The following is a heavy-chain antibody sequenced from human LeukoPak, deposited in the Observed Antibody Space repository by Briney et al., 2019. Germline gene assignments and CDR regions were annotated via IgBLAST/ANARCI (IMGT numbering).Heavy chain of an antibody. CDR1: GGSFSGYY. V-gene: IGHV4-34*01. J-gene: IGHJ4*02. CDR2: INHSGST. D-gene: IGHD3-16*01. CDR3: ARRNYDYVWGSPEYYFDY. Sequence: SETLSLTCAVYGGSFSGYYWSWIRQPPGKGLEWVGAINHSGSTNYNPSLKSRVTISVDTSKNQFSLKLSSVTAADTAVYYCARRNYDYVWGSPEYYFDYWGQGTLITVSS.